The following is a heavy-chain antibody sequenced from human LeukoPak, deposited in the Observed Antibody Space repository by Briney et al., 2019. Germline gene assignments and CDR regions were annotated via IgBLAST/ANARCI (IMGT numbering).Heavy chain of an antibody. J-gene: IGHJ4*02. CDR1: GFTFSSYG. CDR3: AKGHSSGQGLIDY. CDR2: ISYDGSNK. V-gene: IGHV3-30*18. Sequence: GRSLRLSCAASGFTFSSYGMHWVRQAPGKGLEWVAVISYDGSNKYYADSVKGRFTISRDNSKNTLYLQMNSLRAEDTAVYYCAKGHSSGQGLIDYWGQGTLVTVSS. D-gene: IGHD6-19*01.